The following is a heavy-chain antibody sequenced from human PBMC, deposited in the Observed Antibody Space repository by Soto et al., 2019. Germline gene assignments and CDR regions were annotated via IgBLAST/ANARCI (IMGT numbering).Heavy chain of an antibody. V-gene: IGHV4-59*08. J-gene: IGHJ6*02. D-gene: IGHD3-10*01. CDR3: ARQGFGPLHGRVDV. Sequence: QVQLQESGPGLVKPSETLSLSCTVSGGSISSYYWSWFRQSPGKRMEWIGYVHHSWGSSYNPSLRXXVXXSLATSKSQFSLKVTSVTATDTAVYYCARQGFGPLHGRVDVWGQGTTVTVSS. CDR2: VHHSWGS. CDR1: GGSISSYY.